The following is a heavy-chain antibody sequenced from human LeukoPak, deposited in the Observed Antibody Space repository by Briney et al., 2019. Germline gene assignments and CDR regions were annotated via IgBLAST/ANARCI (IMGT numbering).Heavy chain of an antibody. D-gene: IGHD4-23*01. CDR1: GFTFSSYE. CDR3: ESRWFD. CDR2: ISSSSSYI. J-gene: IGHJ4*02. V-gene: IGHV3-21*01. Sequence: GGSLRLSCAASGFTFSSYEMNWVRQAPGKGLEWVSSISSSSSYIYYADSVKGRFTISRDDAKNSLFLQMNSLRVDDTAIYYCESRWFDWGQGTLVTVSS.